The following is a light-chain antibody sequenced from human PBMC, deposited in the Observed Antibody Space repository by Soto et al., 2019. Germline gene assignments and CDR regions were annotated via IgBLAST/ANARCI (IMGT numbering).Light chain of an antibody. Sequence: QSVLTQPPSASGTPGQRVTISCSGSSSNIGSNSVNWFLQLPGTAPKLLIHSYSQRPSGVPDRFSGSKSGTSASPTISGLQSEDEAHYYCAAWDDSLNGGVFGGGTKLTVL. V-gene: IGLV1-44*01. J-gene: IGLJ3*02. CDR1: SSNIGSNS. CDR3: AAWDDSLNGGV. CDR2: SYS.